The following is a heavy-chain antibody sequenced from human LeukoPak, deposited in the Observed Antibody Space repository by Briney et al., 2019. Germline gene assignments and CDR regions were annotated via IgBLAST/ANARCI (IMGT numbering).Heavy chain of an antibody. CDR1: GFTFSSYG. CDR2: ISYDGSNK. D-gene: IGHD6-19*01. J-gene: IGHJ4*01. V-gene: IGHV3-30*18. Sequence: PGGSLRLSCAASGFTFSSYGMHWVRQAPGKGLEWVAVISYDGSNKYYADSVKGRFTISRDNSKNALYLQMNSLRAEDTAVYYCAKPLTDGSGWIDYWGQGTLVTVSS. CDR3: AKPLTDGSGWIDY.